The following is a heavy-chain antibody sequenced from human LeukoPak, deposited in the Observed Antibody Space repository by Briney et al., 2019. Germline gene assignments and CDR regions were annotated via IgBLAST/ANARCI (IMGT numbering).Heavy chain of an antibody. Sequence: GGSLRLSCSASGFTFNSYAMTWVRQAPGKGLEWVSGISVSGDITYYADSVKGRFTISRDNSKKTLYLQMSSLRAEDTAVYYCATRPRELLSGIPWGQGTMVTVSS. CDR1: GFTFNSYA. J-gene: IGHJ3*01. CDR2: ISVSGDIT. D-gene: IGHD1-26*01. V-gene: IGHV3-23*01. CDR3: ATRPRELLSGIP.